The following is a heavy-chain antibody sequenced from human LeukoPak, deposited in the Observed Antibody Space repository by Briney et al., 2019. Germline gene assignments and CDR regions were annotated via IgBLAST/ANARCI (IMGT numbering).Heavy chain of an antibody. V-gene: IGHV3-21*01. D-gene: IGHD3-16*01. CDR1: GFTFSSYS. Sequence: PGGSLRLSCAASGFTFSSYSMNWVRQAPGKGLEWVSSISSSSSYIYYADSVKGRFTISRDNAKNSLYLQMNSLRAEDTAVYYCASMRGGYEGYFDYWGQGTLVTVSS. CDR3: ASMRGGYEGYFDY. CDR2: ISSSSSYI. J-gene: IGHJ4*02.